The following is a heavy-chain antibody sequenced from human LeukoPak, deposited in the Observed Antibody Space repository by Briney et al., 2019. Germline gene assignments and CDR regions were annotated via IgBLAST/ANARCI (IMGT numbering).Heavy chain of an antibody. V-gene: IGHV4-31*03. D-gene: IGHD3-3*01. CDR2: IYYSGST. CDR3: ARESSYYDFWSGYLDY. Sequence: SETLSLTCTVSGGSVSNSLYYWSWIRQHPGKGLEWIGYIYYSGSTYYNPSLKSRVTISVDTSKNQFSLKLSSVTAADTAVYYCARESSYYDFWSGYLDYWGQGTLVTVSS. J-gene: IGHJ4*02. CDR1: GGSVSNSLYY.